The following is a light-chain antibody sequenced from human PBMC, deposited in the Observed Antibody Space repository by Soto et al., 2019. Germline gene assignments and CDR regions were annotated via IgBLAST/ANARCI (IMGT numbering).Light chain of an antibody. CDR2: AAS. J-gene: IGKJ1*01. CDR3: QQDYNYPRT. V-gene: IGKV1-6*01. CDR1: QGIRND. Sequence: AIQMTQSPSSLSASVGDRVTITCRASQGIRNDLGWYQQKPGKAPKLLIYAASSLHSGVPSRFSGSGSGTDFTLTISSLQPEDFATYYCQQDYNYPRTFGQGTKVEIK.